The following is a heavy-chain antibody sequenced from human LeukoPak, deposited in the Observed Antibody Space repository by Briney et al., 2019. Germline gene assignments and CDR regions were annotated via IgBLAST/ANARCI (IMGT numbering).Heavy chain of an antibody. D-gene: IGHD2-15*01. Sequence: GGSLRLSCAASGFTFSSYSMNWVRQARGKGLEWVSSISSSSSYIYYADSVKGRFTISRDNAKNSLYLQMNSLRAEDTAVYYCARAKERYCSGGSCYPRYYYYYGMDVWGQGTTVTVSS. V-gene: IGHV3-21*01. CDR2: ISSSSSYI. CDR3: ARAKERYCSGGSCYPRYYYYYGMDV. CDR1: GFTFSSYS. J-gene: IGHJ6*02.